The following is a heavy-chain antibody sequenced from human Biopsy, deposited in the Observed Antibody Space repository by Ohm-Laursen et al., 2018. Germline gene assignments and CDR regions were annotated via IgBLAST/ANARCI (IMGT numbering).Heavy chain of an antibody. Sequence: ASVKVSCKASGYTFTDYDINWVRQASGQGLEWVGWMTPKTGKTGYTQKLQGRLTMTRDTSTSTAYMELSSLRSEDTAIYYCVRGGYDYDYWGQGTLVTVSS. CDR3: VRGGYDYDY. CDR1: GYTFTDYD. J-gene: IGHJ4*02. D-gene: IGHD5-12*01. CDR2: MTPKTGKT. V-gene: IGHV1-8*01.